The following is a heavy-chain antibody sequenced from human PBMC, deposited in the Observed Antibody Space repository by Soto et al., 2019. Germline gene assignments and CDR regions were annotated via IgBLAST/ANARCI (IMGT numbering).Heavy chain of an antibody. Sequence: SQTLSLTRAISGDSVSSNSAAWNSIRQSPSRGLEWLGRTYYRSKWYNDYAESVKSRMSITPDTSHNQFSLQLNYVSAEDTAVYFFVRQTLATLALYGMDVWGQGTTVTVSS. CDR1: GDSVSSNSAA. CDR2: TYYRSKWYN. D-gene: IGHD6-6*01. J-gene: IGHJ6*02. CDR3: VRQTLATLALYGMDV. V-gene: IGHV6-1*01.